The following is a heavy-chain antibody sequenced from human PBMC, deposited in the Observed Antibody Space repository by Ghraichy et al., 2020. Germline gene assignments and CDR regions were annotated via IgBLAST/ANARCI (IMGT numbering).Heavy chain of an antibody. V-gene: IGHV3-73*01. Sequence: GESLNISCAASGFTFSGSAMHWVRQASGKGLEWVGRIRSKANSYATAYAASVKGRFTISRDDSKNTAYLQMNSLKTEDTAVYYCALWFSNDFDYWGQGTLVTVSS. D-gene: IGHD3-10*01. CDR1: GFTFSGSA. J-gene: IGHJ4*02. CDR3: ALWFSNDFDY. CDR2: IRSKANSYAT.